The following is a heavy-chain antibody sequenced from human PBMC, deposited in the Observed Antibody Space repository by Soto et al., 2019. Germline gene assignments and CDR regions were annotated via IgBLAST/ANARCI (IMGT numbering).Heavy chain of an antibody. CDR3: SRVDPGETSPFDH. V-gene: IGHV4-59*08. Sequence: SETLSLTCTVSGGSISSYYWSWIRQPPGKGLEWIGYIYYSGSTNYNPSLKSRVTISVDTSKNQLSLKLSSVTAADTAVYYCSRVDPGETSPFDHWGQGTLVTVSS. CDR1: GGSISSYY. CDR2: IYYSGST. J-gene: IGHJ4*02. D-gene: IGHD3-10*01.